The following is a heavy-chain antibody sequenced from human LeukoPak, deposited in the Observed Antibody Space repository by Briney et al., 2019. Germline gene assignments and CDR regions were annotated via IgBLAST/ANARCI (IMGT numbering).Heavy chain of an antibody. Sequence: SETLSLTCIVSGGSTSYNYWNWIRQPPGKGLEWIGYIYYNGGSTNYNPSLKSRVTISVDTSKNQSSLKLSSVTAADTAAYYCAKGGYDILTGYYNAFDIWGQGTMVTVAS. CDR3: AKGGYDILTGYYNAFDI. CDR2: IYYNGGST. CDR1: GGSTSYNY. V-gene: IGHV4-59*01. J-gene: IGHJ3*02. D-gene: IGHD3-9*01.